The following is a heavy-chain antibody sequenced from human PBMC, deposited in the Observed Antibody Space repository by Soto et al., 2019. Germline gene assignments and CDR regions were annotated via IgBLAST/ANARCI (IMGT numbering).Heavy chain of an antibody. CDR1: GFTFSSYS. J-gene: IGHJ4*02. D-gene: IGHD2-15*01. Sequence: PGGSLRLSCAASGFTFSSYSMNWVRQAPGKGLEWVSSISSSSSYIYYADSVKGRFTISRDNAKNSLYLQMNSLRAEDTAVYYCARDLLPNSFPDYWGQGTLVTVSS. CDR3: ARDLLPNSFPDY. V-gene: IGHV3-21*01. CDR2: ISSSSSYI.